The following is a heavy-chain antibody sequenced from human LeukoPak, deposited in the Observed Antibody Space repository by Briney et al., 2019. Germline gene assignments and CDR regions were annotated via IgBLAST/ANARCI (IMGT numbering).Heavy chain of an antibody. CDR2: INPNNGGT. D-gene: IGHD6-13*01. Sequence: ASVKVSCKASGYTFTGYYIHWVRQAPGQGLEWMGHINPNNGGTNYAQKFHGRVTMTMDTSINTAYMELNSLRSDDKAIYYCARDHLAAAGSGGWGQGPLVTVSS. CDR1: GYTFTGYY. J-gene: IGHJ4*02. V-gene: IGHV1-2*06. CDR3: ARDHLAAAGSGG.